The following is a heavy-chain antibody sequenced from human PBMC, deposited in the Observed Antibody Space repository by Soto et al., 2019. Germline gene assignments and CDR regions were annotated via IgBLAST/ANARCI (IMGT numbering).Heavy chain of an antibody. CDR1: GYTFTSYG. V-gene: IGHV1-18*01. J-gene: IGHJ5*02. CDR3: ARLPPAVITIFGVVSNWFDP. Sequence: ASVKVSCKASGYTFTSYGISWVRQAPGQGLEWMGWISAYNGNTNYAQKLQGRVTMTTDTSTSTAYMELRSLRSDDTAVYYCARLPPAVITIFGVVSNWFDPWGQGTLVTVSS. D-gene: IGHD3-3*01. CDR2: ISAYNGNT.